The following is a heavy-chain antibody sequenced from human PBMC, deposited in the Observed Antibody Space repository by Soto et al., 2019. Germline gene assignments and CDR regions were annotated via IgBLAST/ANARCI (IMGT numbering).Heavy chain of an antibody. D-gene: IGHD3-10*01. CDR2: IYYSGST. CDR1: GGSISSGGYY. CDR3: ARAVSCWFGECLGYYFDY. J-gene: IGHJ4*02. Sequence: QVQLQESGPGLVKPSQTLSLTCTVSGGSISSGGYYWSWIRQHPGKGLEWIGYIYYSGSTYYNPYRESRVTISVDTSKNQFALKLSSVTAADTAVYYWARAVSCWFGECLGYYFDYWGQGTLVTVSS. V-gene: IGHV4-31*03.